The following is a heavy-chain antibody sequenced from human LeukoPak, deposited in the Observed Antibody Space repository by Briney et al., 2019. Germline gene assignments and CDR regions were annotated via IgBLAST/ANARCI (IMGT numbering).Heavy chain of an antibody. V-gene: IGHV3-23*01. CDR3: AKTSPGYSYGLLDY. CDR1: GFTFSSYA. CDR2: ISGSGGST. D-gene: IGHD5-18*01. J-gene: IGHJ4*02. Sequence: PGGSLRLSCAASGFTFSSYAMSWVRQAPGKGLEWVSAISGSGGSTYYADSVKGRFTISRDNSKSTLYLQMNSLRAEDTAVYYCAKTSPGYSYGLLDYWGQGTLVTVSS.